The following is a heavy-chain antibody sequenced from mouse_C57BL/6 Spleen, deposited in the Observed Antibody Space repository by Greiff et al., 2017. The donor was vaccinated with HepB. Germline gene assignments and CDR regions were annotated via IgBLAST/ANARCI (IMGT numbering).Heavy chain of an antibody. V-gene: IGHV1-74*01. CDR3: AIGGGYYDYDAAGFAY. D-gene: IGHD2-4*01. CDR1: GYTFTSYW. CDR2: IHPSDSDT. Sequence: QVQLQQPGAELVKPGASVKVSCKASGYTFTSYWMPWVKQRPGQGLEWIGRIHPSDSDTNYNQKFKGKATLTVDKSSSTAYMQLSSLTSEDSAVYYCAIGGGYYDYDAAGFAYWGQGTLVTVSA. J-gene: IGHJ3*01.